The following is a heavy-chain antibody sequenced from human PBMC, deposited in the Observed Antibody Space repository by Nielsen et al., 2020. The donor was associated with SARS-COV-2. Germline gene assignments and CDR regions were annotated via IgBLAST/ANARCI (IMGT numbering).Heavy chain of an antibody. V-gene: IGHV3-11*05. CDR3: ARGGGVDGDYGFGFADY. D-gene: IGHD4-17*01. CDR2: ISSSSYT. CDR1: GFTFSVYY. J-gene: IGHJ4*02. Sequence: GESLKISCAASGFTFSVYYMTWIRQAPGKGLEWASYISSSSYTNYADSVKGRFTISRDNAKNSLYLQMNSLRAEDTAVYYCARGGGVDGDYGFGFADYWGQGTLVTVSS.